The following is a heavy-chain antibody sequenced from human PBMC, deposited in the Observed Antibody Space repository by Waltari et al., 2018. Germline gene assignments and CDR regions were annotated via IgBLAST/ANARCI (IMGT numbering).Heavy chain of an antibody. Sequence: QLQLQESGPGLVKPSETLSLTCTVSGCSISSSSYYWGWIRQPPGKGLEWIGSIYYSGSTYYNPSLKSRVTISVDTSKNQFSLKLSSVTAADTAVYYCASTRDGYKNCWGQGTLVTVSS. D-gene: IGHD5-12*01. J-gene: IGHJ4*02. CDR3: ASTRDGYKNC. CDR1: GCSISSSSYY. V-gene: IGHV4-39*01. CDR2: IYYSGST.